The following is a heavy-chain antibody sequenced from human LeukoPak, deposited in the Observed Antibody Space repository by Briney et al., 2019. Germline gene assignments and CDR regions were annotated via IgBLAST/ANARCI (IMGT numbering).Heavy chain of an antibody. V-gene: IGHV1-18*01. CDR3: ARELYYDILTGNDY. D-gene: IGHD3-9*01. Sequence: ASVKVSCKASGYTFTSYGISWVRQAPGQGREWMGWINTYNGNTNYAQKLQGRVTMTTEPSTRTAYMELRSLRSDDSAVYFCARELYYDILTGNDYWGQGTLVTVSS. J-gene: IGHJ4*02. CDR2: INTYNGNT. CDR1: GYTFTSYG.